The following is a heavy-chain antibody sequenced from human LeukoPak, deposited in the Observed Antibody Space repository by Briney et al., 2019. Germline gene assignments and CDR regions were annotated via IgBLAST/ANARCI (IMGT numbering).Heavy chain of an antibody. V-gene: IGHV3-30-3*01. CDR1: GFTFSSYA. Sequence: GGSLRLSCAASGFTFSSYAMSWVRQAPGKGLEWVAVISYDGSNKYYADSVKGRFTISRDNSKNTLYLQMNSLRAEDTAVYYCARGPLGITIFGVWGQGTLVTVSS. J-gene: IGHJ4*02. CDR2: ISYDGSNK. CDR3: ARGPLGITIFGV. D-gene: IGHD3-3*01.